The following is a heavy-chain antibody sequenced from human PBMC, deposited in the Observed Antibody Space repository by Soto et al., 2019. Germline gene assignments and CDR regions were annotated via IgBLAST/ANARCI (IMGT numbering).Heavy chain of an antibody. J-gene: IGHJ5*02. V-gene: IGHV1-2*02. D-gene: IGHD3-10*01. CDR2: INPNSGGT. Sequence: ASVKVSCKASGYTFTGYYMHWVRQAPGQGLEWMGWINPNSGGTNYAQKVQGRVTMTRDTSISTAYMELSRLRSDDTAVYYCARTLKYYYGSGSFLNWFDPWGQGTLVTVSS. CDR3: ARTLKYYYGSGSFLNWFDP. CDR1: GYTFTGYY.